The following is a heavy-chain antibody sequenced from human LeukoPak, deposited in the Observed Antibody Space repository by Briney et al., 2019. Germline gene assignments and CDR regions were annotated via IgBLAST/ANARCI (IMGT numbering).Heavy chain of an antibody. Sequence: GGSLRLSCAASGFTFSSDGMTWVRQAPGKGLEWVSSISPDGGGTVYADSVKGRVTVSRDNSKNTLYLQMNGLRAEDTAVYSCAKNLLGGEAFSWHFDLWGRGTLVTVSS. CDR1: GFTFSSDG. CDR2: ISPDGGGT. V-gene: IGHV3-23*01. D-gene: IGHD1-26*01. J-gene: IGHJ2*01. CDR3: AKNLLGGEAFSWHFDL.